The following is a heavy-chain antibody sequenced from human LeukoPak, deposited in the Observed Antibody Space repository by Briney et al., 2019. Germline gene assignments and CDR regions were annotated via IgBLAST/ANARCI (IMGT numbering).Heavy chain of an antibody. CDR1: GGSMTYYY. D-gene: IGHD2-15*01. J-gene: IGHJ6*03. V-gene: IGHV4-59*08. CDR2: IYSSGST. Sequence: KSSETLSLTCTVSGGSMTYYYWSWIRQPPRKGLEWIGFIYSSGSTTYNPSLASRVTISVDTSKKQFSLKLSSVTAADTAVYYCARRRGSGISRLYYYYMDVWGKGTTVTVSS. CDR3: ARRRGSGISRLYYYYMDV.